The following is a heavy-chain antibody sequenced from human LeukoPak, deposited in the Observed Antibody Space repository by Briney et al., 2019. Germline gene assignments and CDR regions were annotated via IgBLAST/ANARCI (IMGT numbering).Heavy chain of an antibody. CDR1: GYTFTSYG. Sequence: GASVKVSFKASGYTFTSYGISWVRQAPGQGLEWMGWISAYNGNTNYAQKLQGRVTMTTDTSTSTAYMELRSLRSDDTAVYYCARDLGYYDILTGYYGIYWFDPWGQGTLVTVSS. D-gene: IGHD3-9*01. CDR3: ARDLGYYDILTGYYGIYWFDP. V-gene: IGHV1-18*01. J-gene: IGHJ5*02. CDR2: ISAYNGNT.